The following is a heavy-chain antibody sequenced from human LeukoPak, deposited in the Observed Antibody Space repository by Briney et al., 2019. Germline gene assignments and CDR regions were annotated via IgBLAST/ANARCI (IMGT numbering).Heavy chain of an antibody. CDR1: GFTFDDYG. CDR3: ARESYYYDSSGWFDH. V-gene: IGHV3-20*01. D-gene: IGHD3-22*01. J-gene: IGHJ5*02. Sequence: GGSLRLSCAASGFTFDDYGMSWVRQAPGKGLEWVSGINWNGGSTGYADSVKGRFTISRDNAKNSLYLQMNSLRAEDTALYHCARESYYYDSSGWFDHWGQGTLVTVSS. CDR2: INWNGGST.